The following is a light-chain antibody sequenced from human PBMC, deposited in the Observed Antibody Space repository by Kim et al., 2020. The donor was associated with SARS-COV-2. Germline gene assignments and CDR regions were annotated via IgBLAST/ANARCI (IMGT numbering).Light chain of an antibody. CDR3: QHFGSSLYT. V-gene: IGKV3-20*01. CDR1: QSVTSTY. J-gene: IGKJ2*01. CDR2: GAS. Sequence: EFVLTQSPGTLSLSPGERVTLSCRASQSVTSTYLAWYQQRPGQAPRLLIYGASNRATGIPDRFSGSGSGTDFTLTISRLEPEDFAVYYCQHFGSSLYTFGQGTKLEI.